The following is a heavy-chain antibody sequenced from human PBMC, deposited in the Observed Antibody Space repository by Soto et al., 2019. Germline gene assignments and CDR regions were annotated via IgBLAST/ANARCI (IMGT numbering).Heavy chain of an antibody. Sequence: SVGSLRLSCAASGLTFRSTAMSWVRQAPGKGLEWVSSIRGDGGDTSYADSVKGRFTMSRDKSKSMLYLQMNSLRAEDTAVYYCAKLVNSDSDYWGQGTLVTVSS. D-gene: IGHD3-16*02. CDR1: GLTFRSTA. CDR3: AKLVNSDSDY. J-gene: IGHJ4*02. V-gene: IGHV3-23*01. CDR2: IRGDGGDT.